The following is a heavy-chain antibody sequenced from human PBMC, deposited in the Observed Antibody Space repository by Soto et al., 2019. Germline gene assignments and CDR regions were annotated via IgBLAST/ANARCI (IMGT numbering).Heavy chain of an antibody. CDR1: GGTFSTNA. V-gene: IGHV1-69*04. CDR2: IIPILGIA. D-gene: IGHD3-3*01. CDR3: ARVDGAIFGVVTTSYYGMDV. Sequence: ASVKVSCKASGGTFSTNAISWVRQAPGQGPERMGRIIPILGIADYAQKFQGRVTITADKSTSTAYMELRSLRSDDTAVYYCARVDGAIFGVVTTSYYGMDVWGQGTTVTVSS. J-gene: IGHJ6*02.